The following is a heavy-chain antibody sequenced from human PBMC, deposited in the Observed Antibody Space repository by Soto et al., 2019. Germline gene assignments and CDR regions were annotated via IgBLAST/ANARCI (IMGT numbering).Heavy chain of an antibody. V-gene: IGHV4-34*01. D-gene: IGHD3-22*01. CDR3: AIGPPIIYYEGNGYYYYDY. Sequence: SETLSLTCAVYGGSFSDNYWSWIRQPPGKGLEWIGEVSHSGRTRYNPSLESRVTISIDTSKNQFSLTLNSVTAADTAVYYCAIGPPIIYYEGNGYYYYDYWGLGTLVTVSS. J-gene: IGHJ4*02. CDR1: GGSFSDNY. CDR2: VSHSGRT.